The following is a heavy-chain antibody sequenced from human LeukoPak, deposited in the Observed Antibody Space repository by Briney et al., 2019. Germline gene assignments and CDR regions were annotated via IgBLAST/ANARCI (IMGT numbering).Heavy chain of an antibody. J-gene: IGHJ4*02. V-gene: IGHV3-7*03. CDR1: GFTFGSYW. CDR3: AKDPTAYYSDY. CDR2: IKQDGSEK. Sequence: GGSLRLSCAASGFTFGSYWMSWVRQAPGKGLEWVANIKQDGSEKYYVDSVKGRFTISRDNAKNSLYLQMNSLRVEDTAVYYCAKDPTAYYSDYWGQGTLVTVSS.